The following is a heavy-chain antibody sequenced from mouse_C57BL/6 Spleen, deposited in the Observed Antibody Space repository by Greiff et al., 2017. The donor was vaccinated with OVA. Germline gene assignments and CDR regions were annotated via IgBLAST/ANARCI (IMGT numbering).Heavy chain of an antibody. CDR2: INYDGSST. J-gene: IGHJ2*01. D-gene: IGHD1-1*01. CDR3: ARSGSSFYFDY. V-gene: IGHV5-16*01. Sequence: DVKLVESEGGLVQPGSSMKLSCTASGFTFSDYYMAWVRQVPEKGLEWVANINYDGSSTYYLDSLKSRFIISRDNAKNILYLQMSSLKSEDTATYYCARSGSSFYFDYWGQGTTLTVSS. CDR1: GFTFSDYY.